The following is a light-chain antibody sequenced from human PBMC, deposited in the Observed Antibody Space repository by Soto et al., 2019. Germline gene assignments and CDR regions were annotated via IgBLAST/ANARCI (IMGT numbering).Light chain of an antibody. CDR1: QSISSW. CDR3: QQYHTYSPWT. CDR2: KAS. Sequence: DIQMTQSPSTLSASVGDRVTITCRASQSISSWLAWYQQKPGKAPKLLIYKASSLESGDPSRFSGSGSGTEFTLTISSLQPDDFATYYCQQYHTYSPWTFGQGTKVEIK. J-gene: IGKJ1*01. V-gene: IGKV1-5*03.